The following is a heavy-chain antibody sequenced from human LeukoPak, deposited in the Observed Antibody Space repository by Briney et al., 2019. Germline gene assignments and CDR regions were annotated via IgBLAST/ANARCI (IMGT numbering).Heavy chain of an antibody. CDR3: AKEASGHISDYIDY. CDR1: RFTFSGYA. J-gene: IGHJ4*02. V-gene: IGHV3-23*01. CDR2: ITGSGSNT. D-gene: IGHD5-12*01. Sequence: GGSLRLSCVASRFTFSGYAMSWVRQAPGKGLEWVSAITGSGSNTYYADSVKGRFTISRDNSKNTLYLQMNSLRADDTAVYYCAKEASGHISDYIDYWGQGTLVTVSS.